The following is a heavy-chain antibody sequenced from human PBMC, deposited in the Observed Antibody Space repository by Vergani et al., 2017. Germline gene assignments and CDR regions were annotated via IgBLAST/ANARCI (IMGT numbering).Heavy chain of an antibody. CDR2: ITGSGGST. D-gene: IGHD6-19*01. CDR3: AKAYSSGWYYFDY. CDR1: GFTFSNYA. J-gene: IGHJ4*02. Sequence: EVQLLESGGGLVQPGGSLRLSCAASGFTFSNYAMSWVRHAPWKGLEWVSAITGSGGSTYYADSVKGRFTISRDNSKNTLYLQMNSLRAEDTAVYYCAKAYSSGWYYFDYWGQGTLVTVSS. V-gene: IGHV3-23*01.